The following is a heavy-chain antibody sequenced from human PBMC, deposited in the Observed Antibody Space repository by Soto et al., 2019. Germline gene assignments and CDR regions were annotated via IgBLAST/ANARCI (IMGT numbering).Heavy chain of an antibody. V-gene: IGHV1-69*06. J-gene: IGHJ5*02. CDR1: GGTFSSYA. CDR2: IIPIFGTA. Sequence: SVKVSCKASGGTFSSYAISWVRQAPGQGLEWMGGIIPIFGTANYAQKFQGRVTITADKSTSTAYMELSSLRSEDTAVYYCARSPRVVVPAAIGRFGPWGQGTLVTVSS. CDR3: ARSPRVVVPAAIGRFGP. D-gene: IGHD2-2*01.